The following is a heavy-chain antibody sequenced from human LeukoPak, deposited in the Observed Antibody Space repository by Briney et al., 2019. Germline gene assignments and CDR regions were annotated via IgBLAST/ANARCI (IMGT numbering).Heavy chain of an antibody. D-gene: IGHD1-1*01. CDR2: MNPNSGNT. Sequence: ASVKVSCKASGYTFTSYDINWVRQATGQGLEWMGWMNPNSGNTGYAQKFQGRVTMTRNTSINTAYMELSSLRSEDTAVYYCARERGGGTTGTMTYDIWGQGTMVTVSS. CDR3: ARERGGGTTGTMTYDI. J-gene: IGHJ3*02. V-gene: IGHV1-8*01. CDR1: GYTFTSYD.